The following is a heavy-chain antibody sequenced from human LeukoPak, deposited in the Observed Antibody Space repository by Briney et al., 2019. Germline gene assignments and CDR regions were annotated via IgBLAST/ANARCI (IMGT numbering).Heavy chain of an antibody. D-gene: IGHD4/OR15-4a*01. CDR3: SRGGANDL. Sequence: SETLSLACTVSGGSITSDYWSWIRQPAGKGLEWIGRIFTSGSSSYNPSLKSRVTMSLDTSKNQFSLKLSSVTAADTAVYFCSRGGANDLWGQGTLVTVSS. CDR1: GGSITSDY. V-gene: IGHV4-4*07. CDR2: IFTSGSS. J-gene: IGHJ5*02.